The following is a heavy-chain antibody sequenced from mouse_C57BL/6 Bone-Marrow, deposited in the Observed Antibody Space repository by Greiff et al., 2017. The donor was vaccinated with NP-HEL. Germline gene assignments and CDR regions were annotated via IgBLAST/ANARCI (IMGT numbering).Heavy chain of an antibody. J-gene: IGHJ4*01. CDR1: GFTFTDYY. Sequence: EVQGVESGGGLVQPGASLRPSCAASGFTFTDYYMSWVRQPPGKAPEWLALISNKANGYTTEYTASVKGRFTISRDNSQNILYLQMNTLRAEDSATYYCVKAPYYGSSYYAMDYWGQGTSVTVSS. CDR3: VKAPYYGSSYYAMDY. D-gene: IGHD1-1*01. V-gene: IGHV7-4*01. CDR2: ISNKANGYTT.